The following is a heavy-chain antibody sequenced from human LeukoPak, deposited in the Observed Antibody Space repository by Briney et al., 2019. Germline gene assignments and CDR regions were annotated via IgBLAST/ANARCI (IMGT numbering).Heavy chain of an antibody. CDR2: ISSSSSYT. V-gene: IGHV3-11*05. Sequence: GGSLRLSCAASGFTFSDYYMSWIRQAPGKGLEWVSYISSSSSYTNYADSVKGRFTISRDNAKNSLYLQMNSLRTEDTAVYYCARAKRYSYVDYWGQGTLVTVSS. D-gene: IGHD5-18*01. CDR1: GFTFSDYY. CDR3: ARAKRYSYVDY. J-gene: IGHJ4*02.